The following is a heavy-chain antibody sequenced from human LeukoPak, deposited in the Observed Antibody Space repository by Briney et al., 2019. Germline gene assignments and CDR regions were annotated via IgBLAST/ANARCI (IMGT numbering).Heavy chain of an antibody. Sequence: PGGSLRLSCAASGFTFSSYSMNWVRQAPGKGLEWVSSISSSSSYIYYADSVKGRFTISRDNAKNSLYLQMNSLRAEDTAVYYCARDSNDILTGYYNSLVAFDIWGQGTMVTVSS. D-gene: IGHD3-9*01. J-gene: IGHJ3*02. CDR3: ARDSNDILTGYYNSLVAFDI. CDR2: ISSSSSYI. V-gene: IGHV3-21*01. CDR1: GFTFSSYS.